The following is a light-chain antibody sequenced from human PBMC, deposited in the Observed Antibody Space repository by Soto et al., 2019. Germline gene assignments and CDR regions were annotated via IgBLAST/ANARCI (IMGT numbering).Light chain of an antibody. CDR1: SSNIGSNY. CDR3: AAWDDSLSGVV. J-gene: IGLJ2*01. Sequence: QSVLTQPPSASGTPVQRVTISCSGSSSNIGSNYVYWYQQLPGTAPKLLIYRNNQRPSGVTDRFSGSKSGTSASLAISGLRSEDEADYYCAAWDDSLSGVVFGGGTKLTVL. V-gene: IGLV1-47*01. CDR2: RNN.